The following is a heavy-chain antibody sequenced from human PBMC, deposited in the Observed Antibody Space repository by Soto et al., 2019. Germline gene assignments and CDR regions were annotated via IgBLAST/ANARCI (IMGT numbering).Heavy chain of an antibody. D-gene: IGHD3-10*01. Sequence: QVQLVQSGAEVKKPGASVKVSCKASGYTFTSYAMHWVRQAPGQRLEWMGWINAGNGNTKYSQKFQGRVTITRDTSASTAYMELSSLRSEDTAVYYCARDRGVDTRRLYYYYGMDVWGQGTTVTVSS. CDR1: GYTFTSYA. CDR2: INAGNGNT. V-gene: IGHV1-3*01. J-gene: IGHJ6*02. CDR3: ARDRGVDTRRLYYYYGMDV.